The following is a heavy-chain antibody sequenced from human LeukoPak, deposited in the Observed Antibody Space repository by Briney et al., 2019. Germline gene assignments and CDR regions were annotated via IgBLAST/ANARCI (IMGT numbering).Heavy chain of an antibody. Sequence: PSETLSPTCTVSGGSIRSSSYYWGWIRQPPGKGLEWIGSIYYRGSTYYNPSLKSRVTISVDTSKNQFSLKLSCVTTADTAVYYCARHYVLAMVRIRQYDYWGQGTLVTVSS. D-gene: IGHD5-18*01. V-gene: IGHV4-39*01. J-gene: IGHJ4*02. CDR2: IYYRGST. CDR3: ARHYVLAMVRIRQYDY. CDR1: GGSIRSSSYY.